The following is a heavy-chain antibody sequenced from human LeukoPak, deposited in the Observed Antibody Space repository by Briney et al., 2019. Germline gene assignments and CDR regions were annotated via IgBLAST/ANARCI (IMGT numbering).Heavy chain of an antibody. J-gene: IGHJ6*03. V-gene: IGHV4-34*01. D-gene: IGHD3-10*01. CDR1: GGSFSGYY. Sequence: SETLSLTCAVYGGSFSGYYWSWIRQPPGKGLEWIGEINHSGSTNYNPSLKSRVTISVDTSKNQFSLKLSSVTAADTAVYYCARGGGFYYMDVWDKGTTVTVSS. CDR2: INHSGST. CDR3: ARGGGFYYMDV.